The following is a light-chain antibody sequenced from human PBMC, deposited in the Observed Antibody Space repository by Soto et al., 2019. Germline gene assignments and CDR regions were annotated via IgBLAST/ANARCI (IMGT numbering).Light chain of an antibody. CDR1: SSDVDIYNY. V-gene: IGLV2-8*01. CDR3: SSSAGSNKAI. CDR2: EVS. J-gene: IGLJ2*01. Sequence: QSALTQPPSASGSPGQSVTISCTGTSSDVDIYNYVSWYQQHPGKAPKLMIYEVSKRPSGVPDRFSGSKSGNTASLTVSGLQAEDEAGYYCSSSAGSNKAIFGGGTKVTVL.